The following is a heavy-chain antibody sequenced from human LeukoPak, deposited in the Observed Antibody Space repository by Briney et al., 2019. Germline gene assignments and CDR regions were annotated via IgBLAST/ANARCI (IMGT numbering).Heavy chain of an antibody. CDR1: GFTFSSYA. CDR2: IIGSGGST. J-gene: IGHJ4*02. Sequence: GGSLRLSCAASGFTFSSYAMSWVRQAPGKGLEWVSTIIGSGGSTYDADSVKGRFTISRDNSKNTLYLQMNRLRAEDTAVYYCATMFWAQAASGSDYWGQGTLVTVSS. V-gene: IGHV3-23*01. CDR3: ATMFWAQAASGSDY. D-gene: IGHD3-10*02.